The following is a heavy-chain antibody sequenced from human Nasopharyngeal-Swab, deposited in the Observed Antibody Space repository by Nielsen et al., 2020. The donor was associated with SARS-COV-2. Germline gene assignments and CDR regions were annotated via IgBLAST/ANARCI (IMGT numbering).Heavy chain of an antibody. CDR3: AGGERNYDLWSGYYTAGVDYYYYMDV. D-gene: IGHD3-3*01. CDR2: FYYSGIT. Sequence: WIRQPPGKGLEWIGYFYYSGITNYNPSLKSRVTILIDTSKNQFSLKLNSVTAADTAVYYCAGGERNYDLWSGYYTAGVDYYYYMDVWGKGTTVTVSS. V-gene: IGHV4-59*08. J-gene: IGHJ6*03.